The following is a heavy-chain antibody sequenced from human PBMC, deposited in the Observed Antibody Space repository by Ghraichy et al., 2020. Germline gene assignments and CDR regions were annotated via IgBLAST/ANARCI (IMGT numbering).Heavy chain of an antibody. CDR1: GYSISSGYY. Sequence: SETLSLTCAVSGYSISSGYYWGWIRQPPGKGLEWIGSIYHSGSTYYNPSLKSRVTISVDTSKNQFSLKLSSVTAADTAVYYCASTGNDYSNYDELGFRYYYYYMDVWGKGTTVTVSS. CDR2: IYHSGST. V-gene: IGHV4-38-2*01. D-gene: IGHD4-11*01. CDR3: ASTGNDYSNYDELGFRYYYYYMDV. J-gene: IGHJ6*03.